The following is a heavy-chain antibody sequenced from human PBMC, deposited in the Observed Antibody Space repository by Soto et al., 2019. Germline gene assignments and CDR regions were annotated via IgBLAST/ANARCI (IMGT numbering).Heavy chain of an antibody. CDR2: IWYDGSKK. V-gene: IGHV3-33*01. CDR3: ARDASYYSLWSGYYPSRNGMDV. Sequence: QVQVVESGGGVVQPGRSLRLSCAASGFTFSSFGMHWVRQAPGKGLDWVSLIWYDGSKKSYGDSVKGRFTISRENSRNTVYLQMNSLRADETAVYYCARDASYYSLWSGYYPSRNGMDVWGQGTKVTVSS. D-gene: IGHD3-3*01. CDR1: GFTFSSFG. J-gene: IGHJ6*02.